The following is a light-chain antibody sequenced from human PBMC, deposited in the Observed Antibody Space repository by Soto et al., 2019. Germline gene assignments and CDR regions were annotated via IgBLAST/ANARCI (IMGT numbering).Light chain of an antibody. CDR1: SSDVGGYNF. CDR3: CSYAGSYTWV. V-gene: IGLV2-11*01. Sequence: QSVLTQPRSVSESPGQSVTISCTGTSSDVGGYNFVSWYQQHPGKAPKLMIYDVSKRPSGVPDRFSGSKSGNTAFLTISGLQAEDEADYYCCSYAGSYTWVFGTGTKLTVL. J-gene: IGLJ1*01. CDR2: DVS.